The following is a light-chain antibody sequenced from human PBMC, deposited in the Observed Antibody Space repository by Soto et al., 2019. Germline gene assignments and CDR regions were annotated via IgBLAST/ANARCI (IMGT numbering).Light chain of an antibody. CDR2: AAS. CDR3: QPYDPLPPLS. J-gene: IGKJ4*01. V-gene: IGKV1-33*01. CDR1: QDIRNY. Sequence: DIQMTQSPSSLSASVGDRVTITCQASQDIRNYLNWYQQKPGKAPNLLIYAASNLRAGVPSRFSGSGSGTEFTFTISSLQPEDIATYSCQPYDPLPPLSFGGGNTVEIK.